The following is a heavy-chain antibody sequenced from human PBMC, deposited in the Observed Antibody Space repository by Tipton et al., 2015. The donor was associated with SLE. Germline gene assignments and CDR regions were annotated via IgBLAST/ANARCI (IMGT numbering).Heavy chain of an antibody. J-gene: IGHJ4*02. CDR2: SSYDGSRT. D-gene: IGHD1-1*01. Sequence: SGFTINYYAMHWVRQTPGKGLEWVAFSSYDGSRTFYSDSVRGRITVSRDKSKNTLLLQMDSLRAEDTAVYFCARTYLQLTPAHHVFAYWGQGTQVTVAS. CDR3: ARTYLQLTPAHHVFAY. V-gene: IGHV3-30*19. CDR1: GFTINYYA.